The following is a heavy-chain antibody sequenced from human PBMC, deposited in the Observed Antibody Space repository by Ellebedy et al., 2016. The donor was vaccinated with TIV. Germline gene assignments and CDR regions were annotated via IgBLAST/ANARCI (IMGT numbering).Heavy chain of an antibody. Sequence: SETLSLXXTVSGGSISSSSYYWGWIRQPPGKGLEWIGSIYYSGSTYYSPSLKSRVTISVDASSNQFSLKLSSVTAADTAVYYCARGGGPELDYWGQGTLVTVSS. V-gene: IGHV4-39*07. J-gene: IGHJ4*02. CDR2: IYYSGST. CDR3: ARGGGPELDY. D-gene: IGHD3-16*01. CDR1: GGSISSSSYY.